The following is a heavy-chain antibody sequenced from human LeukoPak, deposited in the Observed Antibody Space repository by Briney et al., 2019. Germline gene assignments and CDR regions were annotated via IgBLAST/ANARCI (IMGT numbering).Heavy chain of an antibody. CDR2: INPNSGGT. Sequence: ASVKVSCKASGYTFTGYYMHWVRQAPGQGLEWMGRINPNSGGTNYEQKFQGRVTMTRDTSISTAYMELSRLRSDDTAVYYCARVVITIFGVGDGDYWGQGTLVTVSS. CDR1: GYTFTGYY. J-gene: IGHJ4*02. V-gene: IGHV1-2*06. D-gene: IGHD3-3*01. CDR3: ARVVITIFGVGDGDY.